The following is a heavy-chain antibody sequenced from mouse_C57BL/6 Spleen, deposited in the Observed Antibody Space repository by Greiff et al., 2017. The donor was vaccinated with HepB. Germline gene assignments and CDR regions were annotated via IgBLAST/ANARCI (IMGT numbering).Heavy chain of an antibody. D-gene: IGHD1-1*01. CDR3: TRWGYYGSSYAMDY. Sequence: VQLQQSGAELVRPGASVTLSCKASGYTFTDYEMHWVKQTPVHGLEWIGAIDPETGGTAYNQKFKGKAILTADKSSSTAYMELRSLTSEDSAVYYCTRWGYYGSSYAMDYWGQGTSVTVSS. CDR1: GYTFTDYE. CDR2: IDPETGGT. V-gene: IGHV1-15*01. J-gene: IGHJ4*01.